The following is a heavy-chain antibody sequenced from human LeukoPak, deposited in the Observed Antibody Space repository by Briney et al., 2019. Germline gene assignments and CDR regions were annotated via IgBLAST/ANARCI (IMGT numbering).Heavy chain of an antibody. Sequence: PGGSLRLSCAASGFTFSNYAMSWVRQAPGKGLEWVSAISGSGDNTYYADSVKGRFTVSRDNSKDTLYLQMSSLRADDTAVYYCAKAFSGGKWTPDYWGQGTLVTVFS. J-gene: IGHJ4*02. CDR1: GFTFSNYA. CDR2: ISGSGDNT. D-gene: IGHD3-3*02. CDR3: AKAFSGGKWTPDY. V-gene: IGHV3-23*01.